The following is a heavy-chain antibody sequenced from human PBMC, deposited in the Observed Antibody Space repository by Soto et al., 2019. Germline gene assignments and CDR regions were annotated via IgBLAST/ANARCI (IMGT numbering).Heavy chain of an antibody. Sequence: QVQLVESGGGVVQPGRSLRLSCAASGLTFSRYGMHWVRQPPGKGLEWVSFISYDGSKTYYADSVRGRFTISRDNSKNTLYLQMNSLRDADTAVYTCAKGIYADLIRDSDSWGQGTLVTVSS. J-gene: IGHJ4*02. V-gene: IGHV3-30*18. CDR2: ISYDGSKT. CDR3: AKGIYADLIRDSDS. D-gene: IGHD2-2*02. CDR1: GLTFSRYG.